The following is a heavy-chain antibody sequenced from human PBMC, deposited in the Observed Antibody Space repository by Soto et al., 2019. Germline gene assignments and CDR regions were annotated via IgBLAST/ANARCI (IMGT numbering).Heavy chain of an antibody. CDR3: ARDRPGTTSRY. Sequence: QIHLVQSGAEVKKPGASVKVSCKASGYTFTTYGISWVRQAPGQGLEWMGRISGYSGNTDYAENLQDRVTMTTDTSTSTVYMELRSLRSDDTAVYYCARDRPGTTSRYWGQGTLVTVSS. CDR2: ISGYSGNT. CDR1: GYTFTTYG. J-gene: IGHJ4*02. D-gene: IGHD1-1*01. V-gene: IGHV1-18*01.